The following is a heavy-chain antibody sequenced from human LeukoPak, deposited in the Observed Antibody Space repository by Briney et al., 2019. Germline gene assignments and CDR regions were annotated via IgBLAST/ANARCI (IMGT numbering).Heavy chain of an antibody. CDR2: INAGNGNT. J-gene: IGHJ6*02. CDR1: GYTFTSYA. D-gene: IGHD3-10*01. CDR3: ARALGFYYGSAYGMDV. Sequence: GASVKVSCKASGYTFTSYAMHWVRQAPGQRLEWMGWINAGNGNTKYSQKFQGRVTITRDTSASTAYMELSSLRSEDTAVYYCARALGFYYGSAYGMDVWGQGTTVTVSS. V-gene: IGHV1-3*01.